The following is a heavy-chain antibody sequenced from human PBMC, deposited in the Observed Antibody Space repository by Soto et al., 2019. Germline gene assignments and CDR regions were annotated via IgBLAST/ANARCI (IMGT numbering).Heavy chain of an antibody. CDR2: INAGNGNT. D-gene: IGHD3-22*01. CDR1: GYTFTSYA. Sequence: ASVKVSCKASGYTFTSYAMHWVRQAPGQRLEWMGWINAGNGNTKYSQKFQGRVTITRDTSASTAYMDLSSLRSEDTAVYHCARALRYYDSSGYYPWGQGTQVTVAS. J-gene: IGHJ5*02. V-gene: IGHV1-3*01. CDR3: ARALRYYDSSGYYP.